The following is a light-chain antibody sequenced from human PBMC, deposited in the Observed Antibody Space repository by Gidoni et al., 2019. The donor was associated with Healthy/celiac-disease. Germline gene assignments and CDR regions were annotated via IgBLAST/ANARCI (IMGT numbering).Light chain of an antibody. V-gene: IGKV1-39*01. Sequence: DIQITQSPSSLSASVGDRFTITCRAGQSISFYLNWYQQKLGKAPKVLIYAASKLQSGVPSRFSGSGPRTDFTLTISSLQPEDFATYHCQQSYSTPWTFGQGTKVEMK. CDR3: QQSYSTPWT. J-gene: IGKJ1*01. CDR2: AAS. CDR1: QSISFY.